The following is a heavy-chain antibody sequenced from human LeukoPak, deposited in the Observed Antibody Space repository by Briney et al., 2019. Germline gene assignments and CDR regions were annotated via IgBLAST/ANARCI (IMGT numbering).Heavy chain of an antibody. J-gene: IGHJ5*02. Sequence: GGSLRLSCAASGFTFATYAMSWVRQAPGKGLEWVGGISISSVDSYYADSVKGRFSISRDDSKNTLYLQMDRLSDEDTAVYYCAKDRELLFAHCWFDLWGQGTLVTVPS. CDR3: AKDRELLFAHCWFDL. D-gene: IGHD3-10*01. V-gene: IGHV3-23*01. CDR2: ISISSVDS. CDR1: GFTFATYA.